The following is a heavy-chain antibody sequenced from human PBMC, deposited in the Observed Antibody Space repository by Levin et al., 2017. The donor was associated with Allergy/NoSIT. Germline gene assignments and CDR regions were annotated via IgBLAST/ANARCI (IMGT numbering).Heavy chain of an antibody. D-gene: IGHD1-14*01. CDR2: ISSSSSYI. CDR1: GFTFSSYS. CDR3: ARGWPKPVNFDY. Sequence: PGGSLRLSCAASGFTFSSYSMNWVRQAPGKGLEWVSSISSSSSYIYYADSVKGRFTISRDNAKNSLYLQMNSLRAEDTAVYYCARGWPKPVNFDYWGQGTLVTVSS. V-gene: IGHV3-21*01. J-gene: IGHJ4*02.